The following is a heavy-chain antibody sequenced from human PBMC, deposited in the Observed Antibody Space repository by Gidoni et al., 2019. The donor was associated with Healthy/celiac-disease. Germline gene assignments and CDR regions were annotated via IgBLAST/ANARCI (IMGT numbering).Heavy chain of an antibody. CDR3: ARGGIAALAMDY. CDR2: ISYDGSNK. J-gene: IGHJ4*02. Sequence: QVQLVASGGGVVQPGRSLRLSCAASGFTFSSYAMHWVRQAPGKGLEWVAVISYDGSNKYYADSVKGRFTISRDNSKNTLYLQMNSLRAEDTAVYYCARGGIAALAMDYWGQGTLVTVSS. D-gene: IGHD6-6*01. CDR1: GFTFSSYA. V-gene: IGHV3-30-3*01.